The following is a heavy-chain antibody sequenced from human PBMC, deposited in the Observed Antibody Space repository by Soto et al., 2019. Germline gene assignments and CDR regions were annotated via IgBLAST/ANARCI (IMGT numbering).Heavy chain of an antibody. Sequence: SVKVSCKASGGTFSSYAISWVRQAPGQGLEWMGGIIPIFGTANYAQKFQGRVTITADESTSTAYMELSSLRSEDTAVYYCVTGRPAYYYYGMDVWGQGTTVTVSS. CDR3: VTGRPAYYYYGMDV. J-gene: IGHJ6*02. CDR2: IIPIFGTA. V-gene: IGHV1-69*13. D-gene: IGHD2-8*02. CDR1: GGTFSSYA.